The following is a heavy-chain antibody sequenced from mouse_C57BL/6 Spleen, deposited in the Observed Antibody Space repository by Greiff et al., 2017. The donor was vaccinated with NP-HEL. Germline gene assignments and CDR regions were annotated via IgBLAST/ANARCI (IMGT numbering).Heavy chain of an antibody. CDR2: IDPANGDT. CDR3: TTDYAWFAY. J-gene: IGHJ3*01. V-gene: IGHV14-4*01. D-gene: IGHD2-4*01. Sequence: VQLQQSGAELVRPGASVKLSCTASGFNIKDDYMHWVKQRPEQGLEWIGWIDPANGDTDYASTFPGKATITADTSYNTAYLQLSSLTSEDTAVYYCTTDYAWFAYWGQGTLVTVSA. CDR1: GFNIKDDY.